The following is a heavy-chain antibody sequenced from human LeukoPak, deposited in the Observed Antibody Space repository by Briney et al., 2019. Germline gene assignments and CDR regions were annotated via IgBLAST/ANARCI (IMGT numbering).Heavy chain of an antibody. J-gene: IGHJ6*03. V-gene: IGHV1-24*01. D-gene: IGHD6-6*01. CDR1: GYTLTELS. CDR3: ATGGYSSSLDYYYYMDV. Sequence: ASVKVSCKVSGYTLTELSMHWVRQAPGKGLEWMGGFDPEDGETIYARKFQGRVTMTEDTSTDTAYMELSSLRSEDTAVYYCATGGYSSSLDYYYYMDVWGKGTTVTVSS. CDR2: FDPEDGET.